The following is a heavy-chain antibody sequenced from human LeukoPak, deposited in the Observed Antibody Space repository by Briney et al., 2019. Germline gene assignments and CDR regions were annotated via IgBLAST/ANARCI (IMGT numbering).Heavy chain of an antibody. D-gene: IGHD6-13*01. Sequence: SETLSLTCAVSGGSISSGSYYWSWIRQPAGKGLEWIGRIYTSGSTNYNPSLKSRVTISVDTSKNQFSLKLSSVTAADTAVYYCAREPQQLGFDYWGQGTLVTVSS. CDR3: AREPQQLGFDY. CDR1: GGSISSGSYY. J-gene: IGHJ4*02. V-gene: IGHV4-61*02. CDR2: IYTSGST.